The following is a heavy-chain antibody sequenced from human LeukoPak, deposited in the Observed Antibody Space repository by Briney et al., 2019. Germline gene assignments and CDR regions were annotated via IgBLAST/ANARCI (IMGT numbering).Heavy chain of an antibody. D-gene: IGHD4-17*01. J-gene: IGHJ4*02. V-gene: IGHV3-53*01. CDR1: GFTVSSNY. CDR3: ARDPTYGDLDY. Sequence: GGSLRLSCAASGFTVSSNYMTWLRQAPAQGLEWVSVIYSDGTTYYADSVKGRFTISRDNSKNTLYLQMNSLRAEDTAVYYCARDPTYGDLDYWGQGTLVTVSS. CDR2: IYSDGTT.